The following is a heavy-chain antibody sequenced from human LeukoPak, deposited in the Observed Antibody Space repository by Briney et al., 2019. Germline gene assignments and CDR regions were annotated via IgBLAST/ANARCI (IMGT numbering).Heavy chain of an antibody. V-gene: IGHV4-59*12. J-gene: IGHJ5*02. D-gene: IGHD2-8*01. CDR3: ARAAVSRFDP. CDR2: IFHSGST. Sequence: SETLSLTCAVSGASITNYYWSWIRQPPGKGLEWIGYIFHSGSTNYSPSLKSRVSISVDTSKNQFSLKLSSVTAADTAVYYCARAAVSRFDPWGQETLVTVSS. CDR1: GASITNYY.